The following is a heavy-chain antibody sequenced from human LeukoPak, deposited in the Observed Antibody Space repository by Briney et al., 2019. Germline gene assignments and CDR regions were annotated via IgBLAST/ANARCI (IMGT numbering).Heavy chain of an antibody. Sequence: GRSLRLSCAASGFTFSSYGMHWVRQAPGRGLEWVAVRWYDGSNKYYADSVKGRFTISRDNSKNTLYLQMNSLRAEDTAVYYCAKTDLLGYCSSTSCYLSDYWGQGTLVTVSS. D-gene: IGHD2-2*01. J-gene: IGHJ4*02. V-gene: IGHV3-33*06. CDR1: GFTFSSYG. CDR2: RWYDGSNK. CDR3: AKTDLLGYCSSTSCYLSDY.